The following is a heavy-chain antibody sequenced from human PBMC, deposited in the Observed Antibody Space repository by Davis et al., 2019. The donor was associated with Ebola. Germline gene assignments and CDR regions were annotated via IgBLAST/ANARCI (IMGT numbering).Heavy chain of an antibody. CDR3: ARSQKSKYCSSTSCSLYYYGMDV. V-gene: IGHV4-34*01. D-gene: IGHD2-2*01. CDR1: GGSFRGYY. J-gene: IGHJ6*02. CDR2: INHSGST. Sequence: SETLSLTCAVYGGSFRGYYWSWIRQPPGKGLEWIGEINHSGSTNYNPSLKSRVTISVDTSKNQFSLKLSSVTAADTAVYYCARSQKSKYCSSTSCSLYYYGMDVWGQGTTVTVSS.